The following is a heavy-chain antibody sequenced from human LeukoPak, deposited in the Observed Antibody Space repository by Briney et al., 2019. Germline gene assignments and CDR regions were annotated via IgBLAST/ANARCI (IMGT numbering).Heavy chain of an antibody. V-gene: IGHV1-69*05. J-gene: IGHJ6*02. CDR3: ARDLACSGGSCYSGSLPNYYYGMDV. CDR1: GGTFSSYA. CDR2: IIPIFGTA. D-gene: IGHD2-15*01. Sequence: SVKVSCKASGGTFSSYAISWVRQAPGQGLEWMGGIIPIFGTANYAQKFQGRVTITTDESTSTAYMELSSLRSEDTAVYYCARDLACSGGSCYSGSLPNYYYGMDVWGQGTTVTVSS.